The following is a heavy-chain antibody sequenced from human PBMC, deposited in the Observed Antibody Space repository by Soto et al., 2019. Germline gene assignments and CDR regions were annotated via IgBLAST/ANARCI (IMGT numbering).Heavy chain of an antibody. D-gene: IGHD3-3*01. CDR2: ISGSGGST. Sequence: GGSLRLSCAASGFTFNSYAMSWVRQAPGKGLEWVSGISGSGGSTAYADSVKGRFTISRDNSKNTLSLQMSSLRVEDTAVYYCASRRGRDSLDYTFDYWGQGTLVTVSS. CDR3: ASRRGRDSLDYTFDY. V-gene: IGHV3-23*01. J-gene: IGHJ4*02. CDR1: GFTFNSYA.